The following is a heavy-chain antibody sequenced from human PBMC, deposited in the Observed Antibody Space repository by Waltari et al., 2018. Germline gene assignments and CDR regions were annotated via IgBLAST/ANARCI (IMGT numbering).Heavy chain of an antibody. J-gene: IGHJ4*02. D-gene: IGHD4-4*01. CDR3: GTSPDYSTSEGY. Sequence: EVQVLESGGGLVQPGGSLRLSCAASGFPFTNYPMTWVRQAPVKGLELVSSVSGGGGTTYYADSVKGRFTISRDNYKNTLFLQMNSLRAEDTAVYYCGTSPDYSTSEGYWGQGTLVTVSS. V-gene: IGHV3-23*01. CDR1: GFPFTNYP. CDR2: VSGGGGTT.